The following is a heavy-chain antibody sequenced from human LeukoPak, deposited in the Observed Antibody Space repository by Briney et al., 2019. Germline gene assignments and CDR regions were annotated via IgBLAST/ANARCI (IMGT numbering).Heavy chain of an antibody. CDR3: ARGLAARKTNFDY. V-gene: IGHV4-38-2*02. D-gene: IGHD6-6*01. Sequence: SETLSLTCTVSGYSISSGYYWGWIRQPPGKGLEWIGSIYHSGSTYYNPSLKSRVTVSVDTSKNQFSLKLSSVTAADTAVYYCARGLAARKTNFDYWGQGTLVTVSS. CDR2: IYHSGST. CDR1: GYSISSGYY. J-gene: IGHJ4*02.